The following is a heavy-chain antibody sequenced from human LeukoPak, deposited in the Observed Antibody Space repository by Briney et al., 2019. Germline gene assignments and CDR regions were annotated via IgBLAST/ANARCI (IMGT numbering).Heavy chain of an antibody. CDR1: GYTFTGYY. CDR2: INPNSGGT. D-gene: IGHD6-13*01. Sequence: GASVKVSCKASGYTFTGYYMHWVRQAPGQGLEWMGWINPNSGGTNYAQKFQGRVTMTRDTSISTAYMELSRLRSDDTAVYYCARDSPEQLAMTFHDYWGQGTLVTVSS. CDR3: ARDSPEQLAMTFHDY. J-gene: IGHJ4*02. V-gene: IGHV1-2*02.